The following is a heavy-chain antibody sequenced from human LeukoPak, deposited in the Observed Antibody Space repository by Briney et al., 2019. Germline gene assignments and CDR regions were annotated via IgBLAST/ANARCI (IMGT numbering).Heavy chain of an antibody. CDR3: ARFVDDAYDI. V-gene: IGHV6-1*01. CDR1: GDSFSRKSAS. Sequence: SQSLSDTRAISGDSFSRKSASWQWIRQSPTRGLVWLGRTYYISKWYNDYAVSVKSRMTISPETSKNQFSLHQNSVNPEETAVYYCARFVDDAYDIWGQGAMVSVSS. CDR2: TYYISKWYN. D-gene: IGHD5-24*01. J-gene: IGHJ3*02.